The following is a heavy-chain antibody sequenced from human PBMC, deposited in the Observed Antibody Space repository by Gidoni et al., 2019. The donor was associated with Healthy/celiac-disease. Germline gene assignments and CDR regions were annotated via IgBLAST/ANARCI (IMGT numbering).Heavy chain of an antibody. Sequence: EVQLVESGGGLVQPGGSLRLSCAASGFTFSDHYIDWVRQAPGKGLEWVGRTRNKANSYTTEYAASVKGRFTISRDDSKNSLYLQMNSLKTEDTAVYYCARVIQSDIVGATYFDYWGQGTLVTVSS. CDR3: ARVIQSDIVGATYFDY. J-gene: IGHJ4*02. CDR2: TRNKANSYTT. CDR1: GFTFSDHY. V-gene: IGHV3-72*01. D-gene: IGHD1-26*01.